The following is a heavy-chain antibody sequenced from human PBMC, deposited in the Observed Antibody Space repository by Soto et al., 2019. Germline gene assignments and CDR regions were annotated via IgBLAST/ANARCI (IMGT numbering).Heavy chain of an antibody. V-gene: IGHV3-21*01. CDR3: AGDPSGANWDLDAFDI. J-gene: IGHJ3*02. Sequence: GGSLRLSCAASGFTFSSYSMNWVRQAPGKGLEWVSSISSSSSYIYYADSVKGRFTISRDNAKNSLYLQMNSLRAEDTAVYCGAGDPSGANWDLDAFDIWGQGTMVTVSS. D-gene: IGHD7-27*01. CDR2: ISSSSSYI. CDR1: GFTFSSYS.